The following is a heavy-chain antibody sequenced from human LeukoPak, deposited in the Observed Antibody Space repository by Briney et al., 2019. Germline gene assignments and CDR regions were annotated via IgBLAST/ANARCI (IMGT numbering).Heavy chain of an antibody. J-gene: IGHJ6*03. CDR3: ARDHSSSWYRAIYYYYYMDV. CDR1: GFTVSSNY. Sequence: GGSLRLSCAASGFTVSSNYMSWVRQAPGKGLEWVSVIYSGGSTYYADSVKGRFTISRDNSKNTLYLQMNSLRAEDTAVYYCARDHSSSWYRAIYYYYYMDVWGKGTTVTVSS. CDR2: IYSGGST. D-gene: IGHD6-13*01. V-gene: IGHV3-66*01.